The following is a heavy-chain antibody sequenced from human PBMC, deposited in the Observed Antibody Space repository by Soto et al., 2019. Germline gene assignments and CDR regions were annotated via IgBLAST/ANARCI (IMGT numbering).Heavy chain of an antibody. J-gene: IGHJ5*02. D-gene: IGHD3-16*01. CDR2: INHSGST. V-gene: IGHV4-34*09. Sequence: SETLSLTCAVYGGSFSGYYWTWIRQPPGTGLEWIGEINHSGSTYYNPSLKSRVTISVDTSKNQFSLKLSSVTAADTAVYYCARVGGINWFHPWGQGTLVTVS. CDR3: ARVGGINWFHP. CDR1: GGSFSGYY.